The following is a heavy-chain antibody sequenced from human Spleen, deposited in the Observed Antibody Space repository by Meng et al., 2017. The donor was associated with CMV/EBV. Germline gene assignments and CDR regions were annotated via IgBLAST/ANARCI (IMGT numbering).Heavy chain of an antibody. D-gene: IGHD1-26*01. CDR2: AIPIIATS. J-gene: IGHJ4*02. Sequence: SVKVSCKASGYTFSSYGISWVRQAPGQGLEWMGRAIPIIATSNYAQTFQDRITITADIPTTTVYMELTSLRSEDTAVYYCARSQLSGSYIYFEDWGPGTLVTVSS. V-gene: IGHV1-69*04. CDR3: ARSQLSGSYIYFED. CDR1: GYTFSSYG.